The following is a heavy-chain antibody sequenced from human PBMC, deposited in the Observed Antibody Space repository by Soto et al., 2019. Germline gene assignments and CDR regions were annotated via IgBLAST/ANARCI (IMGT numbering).Heavy chain of an antibody. CDR1: GGSISSTNW. CDR2: IYHNGSP. CDR3: ARHDQSYYDILTGHLFDY. V-gene: IGHV4-4*02. D-gene: IGHD3-9*01. J-gene: IGHJ4*02. Sequence: PSETLPLTCVVSGGSISSTNWWTWVRQPPGKRLEWIGEIYHNGSPTYSPSLRGRATISVDKSNNQFSLRLRSVTAADTAVYYCARHDQSYYDILTGHLFDYWGQGTLVTV.